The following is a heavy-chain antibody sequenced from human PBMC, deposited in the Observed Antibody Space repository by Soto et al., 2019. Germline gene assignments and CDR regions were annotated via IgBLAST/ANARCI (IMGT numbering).Heavy chain of an antibody. V-gene: IGHV3-23*01. J-gene: IGHJ4*02. CDR1: GFTFSSYA. Sequence: PWGALRLSGAASGFTFSSYAMSWVRQAPGKGLEWVSAISGSGGSTYYADSVKGRFTISRDNSKNTLYLQMNSLRAEDTAVYYCAKDRGDSPFDYWGQGTLVTVSS. D-gene: IGHD3-10*01. CDR2: ISGSGGST. CDR3: AKDRGDSPFDY.